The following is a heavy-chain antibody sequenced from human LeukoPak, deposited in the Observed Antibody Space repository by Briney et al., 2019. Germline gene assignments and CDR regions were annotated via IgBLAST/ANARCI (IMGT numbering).Heavy chain of an antibody. J-gene: IGHJ4*02. V-gene: IGHV6-1*01. Sequence: SQTLSLTCAISGDCVSSNSAAWNWIRQSPSRGLEWLGRTYYRSKWYNDYAVSVKSRITINPDTSKNQFSLQLNSVTPEDTAVYYCARDHCSGGSCYWRFDYWGQGTLVTVSS. CDR1: GDCVSSNSAA. CDR2: TYYRSKWYN. D-gene: IGHD2-15*01. CDR3: ARDHCSGGSCYWRFDY.